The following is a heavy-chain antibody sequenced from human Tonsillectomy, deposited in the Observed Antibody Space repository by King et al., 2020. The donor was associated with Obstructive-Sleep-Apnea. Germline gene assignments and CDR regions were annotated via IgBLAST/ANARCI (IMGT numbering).Heavy chain of an antibody. CDR1: DGSISSSNYY. V-gene: IGHV4-39*07. Sequence: HLQLQESGPGLVKPSETLSLTCSVSDGSISSSNYYWAWIRQPPGKGLEWIGSIFYSGSTYYNPPLKSRVTMSVDTSNNRFSLKLISVTAADTAVYYCARDPYSYFDYWGQGALVTVSS. D-gene: IGHD2-21*01. J-gene: IGHJ4*02. CDR2: IFYSGST. CDR3: ARDPYSYFDY.